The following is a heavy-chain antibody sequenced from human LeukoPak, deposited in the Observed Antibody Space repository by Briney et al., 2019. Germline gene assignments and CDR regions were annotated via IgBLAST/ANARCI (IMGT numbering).Heavy chain of an antibody. J-gene: IGHJ5*02. CDR1: GFTFSSYG. Sequence: GGSLRLSCAASGFTFSSYGMHWVRQAPGKGLEWVAVISYDGSNKYYADSVKGRFTISRDNSKNTLYLQMNSLRAEDTAVYYCARRWLRWFDPWGQGTLVTVSS. CDR2: ISYDGSNK. V-gene: IGHV3-30*03. CDR3: ARRWLRWFDP. D-gene: IGHD5-24*01.